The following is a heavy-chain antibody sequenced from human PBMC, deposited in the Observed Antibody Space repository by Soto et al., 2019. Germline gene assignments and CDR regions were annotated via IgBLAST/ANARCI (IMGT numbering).Heavy chain of an antibody. J-gene: IGHJ6*02. Sequence: QVQLLQSGAEVKKPGSSVRVSCEASGGTFRTYAISWVRQAPGQGLEWMGEIIPIFGTVNYAQRFQGRVTITXDXXXTTVYMDXXXLRXXDTAVYYCAKGXXAGTPTSYYYYGMDVWGQGTTVTVSS. CDR2: IIPIFGTV. CDR3: AKGXXAGTPTSYYYYGMDV. CDR1: GGTFRTYA. D-gene: IGHD6-19*01. V-gene: IGHV1-69*05.